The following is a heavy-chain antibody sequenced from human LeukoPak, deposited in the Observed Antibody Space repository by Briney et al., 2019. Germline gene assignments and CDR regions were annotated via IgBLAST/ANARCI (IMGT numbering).Heavy chain of an antibody. CDR3: ARATMVGGLRRGGPDYYFDY. V-gene: IGHV1-8*01. Sequence: ASVKVSCKASGYTFTSYDINWVRQATGQGLEWVGWKNPNSGNTGYAQKFQGRVTKTRNTSISTAYMELSSLRSEDTAVYYCARATMVGGLRRGGPDYYFDYWGQGTLVTVSS. CDR1: GYTFTSYD. D-gene: IGHD3-10*01. CDR2: KNPNSGNT. J-gene: IGHJ4*02.